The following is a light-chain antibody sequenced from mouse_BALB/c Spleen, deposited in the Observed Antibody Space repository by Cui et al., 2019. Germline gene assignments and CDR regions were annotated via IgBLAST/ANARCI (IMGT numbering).Light chain of an antibody. J-gene: IGKJ4*01. CDR2: GTS. CDR3: QQRSSYPVT. CDR1: SSVRY. V-gene: IGKV4-57*01. Sequence: QIVLPQSPAIISASQGGKVSITCSASSSVRYMHWFQQKPGTSPKLWIYGTSNLASGVPARFSGSGSGTSYSLTSSRMEAEDAATYYCQQRSSYPVTFGSGTKLEIK.